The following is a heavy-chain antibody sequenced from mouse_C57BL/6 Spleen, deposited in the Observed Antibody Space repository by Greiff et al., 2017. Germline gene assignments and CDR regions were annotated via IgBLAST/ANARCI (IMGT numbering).Heavy chain of an antibody. Sequence: EVQRVESGGGLVKPGGSLKLSCAASGFTFSDYGMHWVRQAPEKGLEWVAYISSGSSTIYYADTVKGRFTITRDNAKNTLFLQMTSLRSEDTDMYYCARREITDWYFDVWGTGTTVTVSS. CDR1: GFTFSDYG. D-gene: IGHD2-4*01. CDR2: ISSGSSTI. J-gene: IGHJ1*03. V-gene: IGHV5-17*01. CDR3: ARREITDWYFDV.